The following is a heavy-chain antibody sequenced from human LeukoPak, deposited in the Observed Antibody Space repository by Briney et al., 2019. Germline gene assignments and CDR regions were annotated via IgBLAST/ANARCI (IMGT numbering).Heavy chain of an antibody. CDR1: TFTFSNYE. Sequence: PGGSLRLSCAASTFTFSNYEMNWVRQAPGKGLQWVSYISTSGDTTFYADSVKGRFTISRDNANNSLYIQMNSLRAEDTALYFCARIIPKGPVTHDYWGQGTLVTVSS. J-gene: IGHJ4*02. CDR3: ARIIPKGPVTHDY. CDR2: ISTSGDTT. D-gene: IGHD2-21*02. V-gene: IGHV3-48*03.